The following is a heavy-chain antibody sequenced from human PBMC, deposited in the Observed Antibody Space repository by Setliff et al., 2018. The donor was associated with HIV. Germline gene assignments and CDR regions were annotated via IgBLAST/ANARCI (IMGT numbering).Heavy chain of an antibody. V-gene: IGHV4-39*01. D-gene: IGHD3-16*01. J-gene: IGHJ4*02. Sequence: SETLSLTCTVSGVSFGSSDYYRAWIRQPPGKGLEWIGSFYYSGSTYYNPSLKSRVTISVDTSKNQFSLRLSSVTAADTAVYYCARRTLITGYDYWGQGTLVTVSS. CDR2: FYYSGST. CDR1: GVSFGSSDYY. CDR3: ARRTLITGYDY.